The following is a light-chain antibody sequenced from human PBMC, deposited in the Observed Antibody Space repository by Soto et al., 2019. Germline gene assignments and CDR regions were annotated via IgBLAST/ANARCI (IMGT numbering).Light chain of an antibody. Sequence: QPVLTQSPSASTSLGASVKLTCTLSSGHSSYAIAWHQQQPEKGPRYLMKLNSDGSHSKGGGIPDRFSGSSSGAERYLTISSLQSEDEADYYCQTWGTGIGVFGTGTKLTVL. CDR3: QTWGTGIGV. CDR1: SGHSSYA. J-gene: IGLJ1*01. V-gene: IGLV4-69*01. CDR2: LNSDGSH.